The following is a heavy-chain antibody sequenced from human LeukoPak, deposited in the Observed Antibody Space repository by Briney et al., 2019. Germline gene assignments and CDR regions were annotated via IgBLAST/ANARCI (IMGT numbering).Heavy chain of an antibody. CDR3: ARQPYSSGWYSRDLRWYFDL. J-gene: IGHJ2*01. D-gene: IGHD6-19*01. Sequence: SETLSLTCTVSGGSISSSSYFWGWIRQPPGKGLEWIGSIYYTGNTHYNPSLRSRVTISVDTSKNQFSLKLSSVTAADTAVYYCARQPYSSGWYSRDLRWYFDLWGRGTLVTVSS. CDR1: GGSISSSSYF. CDR2: IYYTGNT. V-gene: IGHV4-39*01.